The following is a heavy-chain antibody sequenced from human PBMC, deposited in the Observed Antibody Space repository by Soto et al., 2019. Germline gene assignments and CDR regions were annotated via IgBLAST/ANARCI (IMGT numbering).Heavy chain of an antibody. CDR1: GLTFSSYW. V-gene: IGHV3-74*01. CDR3: ARSGYCSSTSCPPYYYGMDV. CDR2: INSDGSST. Sequence: GGSLRLSCAASGLTFSSYWMHWVRQAPGKGLVWVSRINSDGSSTSYADSVKGRFTISRDNAKNTLYLQMNSLRAEDTAVYYCARSGYCSSTSCPPYYYGMDVWGQGTTVTVSS. D-gene: IGHD2-2*01. J-gene: IGHJ6*02.